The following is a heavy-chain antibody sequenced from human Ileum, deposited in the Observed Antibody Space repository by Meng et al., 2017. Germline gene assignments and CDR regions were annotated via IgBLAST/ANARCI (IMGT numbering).Heavy chain of an antibody. D-gene: IGHD3-10*01. Sequence: GQLGGSGGGVVQAWRALRLFWVASGISFRTAGMHWVRQAPGKELEWVAMIWSDGGNEYYADSVKGRFTISRDNSKNTVYLQMDSLRAEDTAVYDCARDRGLRDLDHWGQGTLVTVSS. CDR2: IWSDGGNE. CDR3: ARDRGLRDLDH. V-gene: IGHV3-33*01. J-gene: IGHJ4*02. CDR1: GISFRTAG.